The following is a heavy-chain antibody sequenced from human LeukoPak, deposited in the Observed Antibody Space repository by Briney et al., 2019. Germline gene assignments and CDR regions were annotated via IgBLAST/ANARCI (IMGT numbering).Heavy chain of an antibody. CDR2: IYYSGST. J-gene: IGHJ6*02. CDR1: GGSISSYY. D-gene: IGHD6-19*01. V-gene: IGHV4-59*01. Sequence: SETLPLTCTVSGGSISSYYWSWIRQPPGKGLEWIGYIYYSGSTNYNPSLKSRVTISVDTSKNQFSLKLSSVTAADTAAYYCARVSSGWPYYYYGMDVWGQGTTVTVSS. CDR3: ARVSSGWPYYYYGMDV.